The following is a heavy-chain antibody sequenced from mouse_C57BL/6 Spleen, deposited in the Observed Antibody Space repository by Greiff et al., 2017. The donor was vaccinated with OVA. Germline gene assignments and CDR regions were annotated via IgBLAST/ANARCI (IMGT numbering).Heavy chain of an antibody. Sequence: QVQLQQSGAELASPGASVTLSCKASGYTFTSYWMHWVKQRPIQGLEWIGNIDPSDSETHYNQKFKDKATLTVDKSSSTAYMQLSSLTSEDSAVYYCARGYYGSTLYYAMDYWGQGTSVTVSS. CDR1: GYTFTSYW. D-gene: IGHD1-1*01. J-gene: IGHJ4*01. V-gene: IGHV1-52*01. CDR2: IDPSDSET. CDR3: ARGYYGSTLYYAMDY.